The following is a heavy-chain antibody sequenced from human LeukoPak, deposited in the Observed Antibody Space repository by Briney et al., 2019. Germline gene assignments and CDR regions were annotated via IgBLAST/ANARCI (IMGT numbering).Heavy chain of an antibody. V-gene: IGHV3-21*01. Sequence: GGSLRLSCAASGFTFSSYSMNWVRQAPGKGLEWVSSISSSSSYIYYADSVKGRFTISRDNAKNSLYLQMNSLRAEDTAVYYCAKDREQWLEYYFDYWGQGTLVTVSS. J-gene: IGHJ4*02. D-gene: IGHD6-19*01. CDR3: AKDREQWLEYYFDY. CDR1: GFTFSSYS. CDR2: ISSSSSYI.